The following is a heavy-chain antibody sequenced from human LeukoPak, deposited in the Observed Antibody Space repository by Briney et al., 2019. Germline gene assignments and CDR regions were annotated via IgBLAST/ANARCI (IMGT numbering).Heavy chain of an antibody. J-gene: IGHJ4*02. CDR3: ARGYKSYYYGSGSYFDY. CDR2: INHSGST. CDR1: GGSFRGYY. Sequence: SETLSLTCAVYGGSFRGYYWSWIRQPPGKGLEWIGEINHSGSTNYNPSLNSRVTISVDTSKNQFSLKLSSVTAADTAVYYCARGYKSYYYGSGSYFDYWGQGTLVTVSS. D-gene: IGHD3-10*01. V-gene: IGHV4-34*01.